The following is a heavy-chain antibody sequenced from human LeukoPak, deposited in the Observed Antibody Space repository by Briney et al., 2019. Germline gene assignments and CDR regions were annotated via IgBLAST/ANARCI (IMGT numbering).Heavy chain of an antibody. V-gene: IGHV4-39*01. CDR2: IYYSGRT. CDR3: ARQSRGICSDGSCHSFDY. D-gene: IGHD2-15*01. CDR1: GGSISSSSYY. J-gene: IGHJ4*02. Sequence: SETLSLTCTVSGGSISSSSYYWAWIRQPPGKGLDWIGSIYYSGRTNDNPSLKSRVTISVDTSKNQFSLKLSSVTAADTAVYYCARQSRGICSDGSCHSFDYWGQGTLVTVSS.